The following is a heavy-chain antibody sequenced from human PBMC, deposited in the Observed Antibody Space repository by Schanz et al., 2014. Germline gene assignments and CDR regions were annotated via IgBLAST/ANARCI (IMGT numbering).Heavy chain of an antibody. D-gene: IGHD5-12*01. CDR2: LSEGGGGT. J-gene: IGHJ4*02. CDR3: ARKVVATIGGYYDN. V-gene: IGHV3-23*04. Sequence: VQLVDSGGGLVKPGGSLRLSCAASGFTFRGYAMSWVRQAPGRGLEWVSALSEGGGGTHYADSVRGRFTISRDNAENTLFLQMNSLRAEDTAVYYCARKVVATIGGYYDNWGQGTLVIVSS. CDR1: GFTFRGYA.